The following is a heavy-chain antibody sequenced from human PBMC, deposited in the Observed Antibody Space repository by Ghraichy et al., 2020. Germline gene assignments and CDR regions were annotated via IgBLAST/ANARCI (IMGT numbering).Heavy chain of an antibody. J-gene: IGHJ4*02. CDR1: GGSISSGNYY. Sequence: SETLSLTCTVSGGSISSGNYYWNWIRQHPGKGLEWIGYIFYRGNTYYNPSLKSRVSISLDTSKNQFSLKLSSVTAADTAVYYCARGVSSSSVVVPAGTFFDFWGQGTRVTVSS. D-gene: IGHD2-2*01. CDR2: IFYRGNT. V-gene: IGHV4-31*03. CDR3: ARGVSSSSVVVPAGTFFDF.